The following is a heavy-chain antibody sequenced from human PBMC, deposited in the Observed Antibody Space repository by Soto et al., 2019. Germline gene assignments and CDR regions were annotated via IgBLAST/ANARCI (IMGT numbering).Heavy chain of an antibody. D-gene: IGHD3-22*01. CDR3: ARSLEYHDYTGYSTVGVYFDY. J-gene: IGHJ4*02. V-gene: IGHV1-69*01. CDR1: GGSFSSSG. CDR2: IIPIFVTS. Sequence: QVQLVQSGAEVKKPGSSVKVSCKASGGSFSSSGISWVRQAPGQGLERVGGIIPIFVTSHYAQKFQSRVTITADESTNTAYMELISLTSEDTAVYYCARSLEYHDYTGYSTVGVYFDYWGLGTLVTVSS.